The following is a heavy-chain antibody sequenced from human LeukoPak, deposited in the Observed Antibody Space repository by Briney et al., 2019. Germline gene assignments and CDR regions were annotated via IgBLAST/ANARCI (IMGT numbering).Heavy chain of an antibody. CDR2: IYYSGST. V-gene: IGHV4-39*01. D-gene: IGHD5-18*01. Sequence: SETLSLTCTVSGGSISSSSYYWGWIRQPPGKGLEWIGSIYYSGSTYYNPSLKSRVTISVDTSKNQFSLKLSSVTAADTAVYYCARHWSDTASPFDYWGQGTLVTVSS. CDR1: GGSISSSSYY. CDR3: ARHWSDTASPFDY. J-gene: IGHJ4*02.